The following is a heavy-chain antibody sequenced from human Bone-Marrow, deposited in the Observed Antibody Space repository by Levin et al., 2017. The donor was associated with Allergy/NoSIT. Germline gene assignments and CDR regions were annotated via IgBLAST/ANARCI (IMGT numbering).Heavy chain of an antibody. D-gene: IGHD6-19*01. CDR2: IKQDGSEK. CDR3: ARAIAVAASY. J-gene: IGHJ4*02. CDR1: GFTLSSYW. V-gene: IGHV3-7*04. Sequence: GESLKISCAASGFTLSSYWMSWVRQAPGKGLEWVANIKQDGSEKYYVDSVKGRFTISRDIAKNSLYLQMNSLRAEDTAVYYCARAIAVAASYWGQGTLVTVSS.